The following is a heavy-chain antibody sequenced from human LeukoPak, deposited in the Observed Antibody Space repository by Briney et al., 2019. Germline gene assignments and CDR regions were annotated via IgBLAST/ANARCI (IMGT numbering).Heavy chain of an antibody. CDR3: ARDLAVAGNNDY. Sequence: GGSLRLSCAASGFTFSSSATSWVRQAPGKGLEWVSAISNNGGYTYYADSVKGRFTISRDNSKNTLYLQMNSLRAEDTAVYYCARDLAVAGNNDYWGQGTLVTVSS. J-gene: IGHJ4*02. CDR1: GFTFSSSA. D-gene: IGHD6-19*01. CDR2: ISNNGGYT. V-gene: IGHV3-23*01.